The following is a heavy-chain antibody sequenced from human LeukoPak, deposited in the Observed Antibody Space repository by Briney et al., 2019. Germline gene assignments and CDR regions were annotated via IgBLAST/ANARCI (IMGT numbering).Heavy chain of an antibody. V-gene: IGHV3-20*04. CDR1: GFTFDDYG. CDR3: ARDPYPGFYSSGPIVY. D-gene: IGHD6-19*01. Sequence: GGSLRLSCAAFGFTFDDYGMSWVRQAPGKGLEWVSGINWNGGSTGYADSVKGRFTISRDNAKNSLYLQMNSLRAEDTALYYCARDPYPGFYSSGPIVYWSQGTLVTVSS. CDR2: INWNGGST. J-gene: IGHJ4*02.